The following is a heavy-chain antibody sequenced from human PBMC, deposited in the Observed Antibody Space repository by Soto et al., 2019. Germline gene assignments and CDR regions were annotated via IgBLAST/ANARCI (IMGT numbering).Heavy chain of an antibody. CDR3: ARDLTYYDFWSGYLGGGPFDP. J-gene: IGHJ5*02. CDR1: GGSISIGDYY. D-gene: IGHD3-3*01. Sequence: PSETLSLTCTVSGGSISIGDYYWSWIRQPPGKGLEWIGYIYYSGSTYYNPSLKSRVTISVDTSKNQFSLKLSSVTAADTAVYHCARDLTYYDFWSGYLGGGPFDPWGQGTLVTVSS. CDR2: IYYSGST. V-gene: IGHV4-30-4*01.